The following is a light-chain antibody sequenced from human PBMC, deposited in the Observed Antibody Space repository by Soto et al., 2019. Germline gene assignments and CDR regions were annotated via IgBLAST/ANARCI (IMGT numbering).Light chain of an antibody. Sequence: PGERATLSCRASQSISNNLAWYQRNPGQAPRLLIYGASTRATGIPARFSGSGSGTEFTLTISSLQSEDFAVYFCQQYDNWPLTFGRGTKVDIK. J-gene: IGKJ4*01. CDR1: QSISNN. V-gene: IGKV3-15*01. CDR2: GAS. CDR3: QQYDNWPLT.